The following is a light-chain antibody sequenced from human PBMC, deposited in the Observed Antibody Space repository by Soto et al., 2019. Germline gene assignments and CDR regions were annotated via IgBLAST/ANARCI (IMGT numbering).Light chain of an antibody. CDR2: GAA. CDR1: QTISSDY. CDR3: QRYGSSPK. V-gene: IGKV3-20*01. Sequence: ILLTQSPGTLSLSPGERATLSCRASQTISSDYLAWYQQKPGQAPRLLIFGAATRAADIPDRFSGSGSGTDFTLTISRLEHEDFAVYYCQRYGSSPKFGQGTKVDIK. J-gene: IGKJ1*01.